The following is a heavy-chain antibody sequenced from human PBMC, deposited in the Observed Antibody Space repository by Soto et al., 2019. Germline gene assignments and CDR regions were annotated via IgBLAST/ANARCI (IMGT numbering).Heavy chain of an antibody. Sequence: ASVKVSCKASGYTFTSYDMHWVRQAPGQGLEWMGIINPSGGSTSYAQKFQGRVTMTRDTSTSTVYMELSSLRSEDTAVYYCAREDGVVVAATQDAFDIWGQGTMVTVSS. V-gene: IGHV1-46*01. CDR2: INPSGGST. D-gene: IGHD2-15*01. CDR1: GYTFTSYD. CDR3: AREDGVVVAATQDAFDI. J-gene: IGHJ3*02.